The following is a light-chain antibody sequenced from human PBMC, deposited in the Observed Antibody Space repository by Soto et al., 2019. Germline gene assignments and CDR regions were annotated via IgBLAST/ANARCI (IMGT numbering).Light chain of an antibody. V-gene: IGKV3-15*01. CDR2: GAS. CDR1: QSVRSN. Sequence: EIVVTQSPATLSVSPGERATLSSRASQSVRSNLAWYQQKPGQSPRLLIYGASTRATGIPARFSGSGPGTQFTLTISSLQSEDFAVYYCQQYNNWPPAWTFGQGTKVDIK. CDR3: QQYNNWPPAWT. J-gene: IGKJ1*01.